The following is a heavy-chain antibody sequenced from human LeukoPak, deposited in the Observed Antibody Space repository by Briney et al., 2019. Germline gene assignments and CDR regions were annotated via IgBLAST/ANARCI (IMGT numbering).Heavy chain of an antibody. J-gene: IGHJ6*02. D-gene: IGHD3-3*01. CDR2: INPSGGST. CDR3: ARDRSTRDFWSGYYFGEDYYYGMDV. CDR1: GYTLTSYY. V-gene: IGHV1-46*01. Sequence: ASVKVSCKASGYTLTSYYMHWVRQAPGQGLEWMGIINPSGGSTSYAQKFQGRVTMTRDTSTSTVYMELSSLRSEDTAAYYCARDRSTRDFWSGYYFGEDYYYGMDVWGQGTTVTVSS.